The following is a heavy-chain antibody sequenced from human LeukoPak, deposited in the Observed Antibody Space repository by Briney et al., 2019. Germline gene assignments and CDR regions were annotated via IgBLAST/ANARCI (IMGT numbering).Heavy chain of an antibody. CDR3: ARDLYYYDSSGLGAFDI. J-gene: IGHJ3*02. CDR1: GFTFSSYW. D-gene: IGHD3-22*01. CDR2: IKQDGSEK. V-gene: IGHV3-7*01. Sequence: SGGSLRLSCAASGFTFSSYWMSWVRQAPGKGLEWVANIKQDGSEKYYVDSVKGRFTISRDNAKNSLYLQMNSLRAEDTAVYYCARDLYYYDSSGLGAFDIWGQGTVVTVSS.